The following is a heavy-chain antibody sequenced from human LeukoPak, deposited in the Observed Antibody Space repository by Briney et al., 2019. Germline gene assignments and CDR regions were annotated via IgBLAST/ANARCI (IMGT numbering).Heavy chain of an antibody. D-gene: IGHD3-10*01. CDR2: IYTSGSS. CDR1: GGSMSPYH. V-gene: IGHV4-4*07. CDR3: AGWYGGGY. J-gene: IGHJ4*02. Sequence: PSETLSLTCTVSGGSMSPYHWSWIPQPARQGLEWIGRIYTSGSSSYNPSLKSRVTMSVVTSKNQFSLMLTSMTAADTAVYYCAGWYGGGYWGQGTLVTVSS.